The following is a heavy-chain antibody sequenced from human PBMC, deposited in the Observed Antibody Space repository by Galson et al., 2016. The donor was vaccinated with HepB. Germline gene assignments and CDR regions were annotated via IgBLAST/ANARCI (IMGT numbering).Heavy chain of an antibody. D-gene: IGHD1-26*01. CDR3: ASGTYPKAFDI. Sequence: SETLSLTCTVSGGSISRCYWSWIRQPPGKGLEYIGYIYYSGSTNYTPSLKSRVTTSLDTSKNQVSLKVTSVTAADTAVYYCASGTYPKAFDIWGHGAMVTVSS. CDR2: IYYSGST. CDR1: GGSISRCY. V-gene: IGHV4-59*01. J-gene: IGHJ3*02.